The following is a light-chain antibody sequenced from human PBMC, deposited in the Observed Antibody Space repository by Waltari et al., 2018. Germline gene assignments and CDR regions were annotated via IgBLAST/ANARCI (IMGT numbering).Light chain of an antibody. J-gene: IGKJ1*01. V-gene: IGKV1-5*03. Sequence: DIQMTQSPSTLSASVGDRVTISCRSSQSVNGWLACYQQIPGKAPKVLIYKTSRLQSGVPSRFSGSRSGTEFTLTISCLQPDDFATYYCQQYYTFPKTFGQGTKV. CDR3: QQYYTFPKT. CDR1: QSVNGW. CDR2: KTS.